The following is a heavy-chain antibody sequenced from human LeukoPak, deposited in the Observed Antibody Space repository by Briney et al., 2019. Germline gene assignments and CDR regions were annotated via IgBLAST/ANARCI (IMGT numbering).Heavy chain of an antibody. J-gene: IGHJ4*02. D-gene: IGHD3-22*01. CDR1: GGTFSSYA. CDR3: ELFYDSSGSFGY. CDR2: IIPILGIA. Sequence: SVKVSCKASGGTFSSYAISWVRQAPGQGLEWMGRIIPILGIANYAQKFQGRVTITADKSTSTAYMELSSLRSEDTVVYYCELFYDSSGSFGYWGQGTLVTVSS. V-gene: IGHV1-69*04.